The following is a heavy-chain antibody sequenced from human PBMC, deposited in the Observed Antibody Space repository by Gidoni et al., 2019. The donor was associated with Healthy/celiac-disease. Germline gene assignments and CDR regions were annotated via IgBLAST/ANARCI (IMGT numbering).Heavy chain of an antibody. D-gene: IGHD2-2*01. CDR3: ARDVLGYCISTNCHDAFDM. Sequence: QVQMVESGGGVVQPGRSLRLSCAASGFIFSSYGMHWVRQAPGKGLEWVAVIWYDGSNKYYADAVKGRFTISRDNSKNTLYLQMNSLRVEDTAVYYCARDVLGYCISTNCHDAFDMWGQGTMVTVSS. J-gene: IGHJ3*02. CDR1: GFIFSSYG. CDR2: IWYDGSNK. V-gene: IGHV3-33*01.